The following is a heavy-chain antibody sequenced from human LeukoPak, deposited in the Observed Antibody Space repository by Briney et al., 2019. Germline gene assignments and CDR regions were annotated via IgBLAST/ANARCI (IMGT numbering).Heavy chain of an antibody. CDR3: ARAGVTIFGVVISVGWGNYYMDV. CDR1: GYTFTSYG. D-gene: IGHD3-3*01. Sequence: ASVKVSCKASGYTFTSYGISWVRQAPGQGLEWMGWISAYNGNPNYTQKLQGRVTMTTDTSTSTTYMETRSMRSDDTAVYYCARAGVTIFGVVISVGWGNYYMDVWGKGTTVTVSS. J-gene: IGHJ6*03. V-gene: IGHV1-18*01. CDR2: ISAYNGNP.